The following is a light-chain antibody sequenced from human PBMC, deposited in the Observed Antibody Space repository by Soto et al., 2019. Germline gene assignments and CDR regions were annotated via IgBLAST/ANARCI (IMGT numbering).Light chain of an antibody. CDR2: DAS. Sequence: EIVLTQSPATLSLSPVERATLSCMASQSVGIYLAWYQQKPGQPPRLLIYDASNRATGIPARFSGSGSGTDFTLTITSLEPEDFAFYYCHQRQRWPRTFGQGTKVDIK. J-gene: IGKJ1*01. CDR3: HQRQRWPRT. CDR1: QSVGIY. V-gene: IGKV3-11*01.